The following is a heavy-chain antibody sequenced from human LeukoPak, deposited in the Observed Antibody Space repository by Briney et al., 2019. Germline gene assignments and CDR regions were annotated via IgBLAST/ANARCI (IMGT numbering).Heavy chain of an antibody. CDR3: ARGSQSTAWHFGY. Sequence: SETLSLTCSASGGSIRSGNHYWAWIRQPPGKGLEWIGTIYYDGTTYYNPSLRSRVISISVDTSKNQFSLRLSFVTAEDTAVYYCARGSQSTAWHFGYWGQGTLVSVSP. CDR2: IYYDGTT. D-gene: IGHD2-21*02. CDR1: GGSIRSGNHY. J-gene: IGHJ4*02. V-gene: IGHV4-39*02.